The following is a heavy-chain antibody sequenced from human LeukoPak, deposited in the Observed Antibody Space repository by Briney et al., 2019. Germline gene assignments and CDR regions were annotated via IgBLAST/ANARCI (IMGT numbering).Heavy chain of an antibody. J-gene: IGHJ4*02. CDR2: ISGSGGSK. CDR3: ARVELLWFDHGDY. CDR1: GFTFSSYA. D-gene: IGHD3-10*01. Sequence: GGALRLSCAASGFTFSSYAMRWVRQAPGKGVEWVSAISGSGGSKYYADSVKGGFTISRDNANNSLYLQMNSLRAEDTALYYCARVELLWFDHGDYWGQGTLVTVSS. V-gene: IGHV3-23*01.